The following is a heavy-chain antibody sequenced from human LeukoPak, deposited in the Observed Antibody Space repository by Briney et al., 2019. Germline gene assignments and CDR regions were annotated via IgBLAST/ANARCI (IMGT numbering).Heavy chain of an antibody. CDR3: AKDSWPSEVVDASLGYYYYGMDV. J-gene: IGHJ6*02. V-gene: IGHV3-30*18. Sequence: GGSLRLSCAASGFTFSSYGMHWVRQAPGKGLEWVADIAHDGSNKKYVDSVKGRVTISRDNSQNTLYLQMSSLRVEDTAVYFCAKDSWPSEVVDASLGYYYYGMDVWGQGTTVTVSS. CDR2: IAHDGSNK. D-gene: IGHD2-15*01. CDR1: GFTFSSYG.